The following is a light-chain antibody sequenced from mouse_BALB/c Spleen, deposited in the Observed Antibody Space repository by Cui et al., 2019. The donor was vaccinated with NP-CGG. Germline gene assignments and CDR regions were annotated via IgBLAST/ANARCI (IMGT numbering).Light chain of an antibody. CDR2: GTK. CDR1: TGAVTTSNY. V-gene: IGLV1*01. CDR3: ALWYSNHWM. Sequence: QAVLTQESALTTSPGETVTLTCRSSTGAVTTSNYANWVQEKPDHVFTGLIGGTKNRAPGVPARFSGSLIGDKAALTITGAQTEDEAIYFCALWYSNHWMFGGGTKLTVL. J-gene: IGLJ1*01.